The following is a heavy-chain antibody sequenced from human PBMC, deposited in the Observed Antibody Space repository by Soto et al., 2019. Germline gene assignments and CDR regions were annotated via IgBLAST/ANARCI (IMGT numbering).Heavy chain of an antibody. CDR2: ISSSSSYI. V-gene: IGHV3-21*01. D-gene: IGHD2-2*01. Sequence: GGYLRLSCAASGFTFSSYSMNWVRQAPGKGLEWVSSISSSSSYIYYADSVKGRIIISRDNAKNSLYLQMNSLRAEDTAVYYCARDYCSSTSCHNWFAPWGQGP. CDR3: ARDYCSSTSCHNWFAP. CDR1: GFTFSSYS. J-gene: IGHJ5*02.